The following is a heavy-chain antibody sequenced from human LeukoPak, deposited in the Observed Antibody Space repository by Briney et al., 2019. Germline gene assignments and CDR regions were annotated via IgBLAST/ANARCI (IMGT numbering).Heavy chain of an antibody. V-gene: IGHV3-20*04. CDR1: GFTFDDYG. CDR2: INWNGGST. CDR3: ARDGHIAAAGIYYYYYMDV. Sequence: GGSLRLSCAASGFTFDDYGMSWVRQAPGKGLEWVSGINWNGGSTGYADSVKGRFTISRDNAKNSLYLQMNSLRAEDTALYYCARDGHIAAAGIYYYYYMDVWGKETTVTVSS. J-gene: IGHJ6*03. D-gene: IGHD6-13*01.